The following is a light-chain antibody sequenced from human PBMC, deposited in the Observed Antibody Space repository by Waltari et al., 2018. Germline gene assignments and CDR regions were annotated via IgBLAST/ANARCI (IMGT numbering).Light chain of an antibody. Sequence: QSVLSQPPSASGAPGQRVTMSCSGSSSNLGDNVVNWYLQNRGTAPKLLIYRNDLRPAGVPGRFSGSKSGTSASLAISGLQSEDEGVYYCASWDDSPVGRWVFGGGTKLTVL. CDR2: RND. CDR3: ASWDDSPVGRWV. J-gene: IGLJ3*02. CDR1: SSNLGDNV. V-gene: IGLV1-44*01.